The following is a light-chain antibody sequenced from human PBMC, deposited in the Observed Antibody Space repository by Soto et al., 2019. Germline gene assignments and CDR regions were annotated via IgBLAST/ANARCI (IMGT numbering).Light chain of an antibody. V-gene: IGLV2-14*01. CDR2: GVT. CDR3: SAYSRGSTLLL. CDR1: DRDDGGYDY. J-gene: IGLJ3*02. Sequence: QSVLTQPASVSGSPGQSITISFIGSDRDDGGYDYVSWYQQHPGKAPKLMIYGVTTRPSGVSNRFSGSKSGNTASLTISGLQTEDEADYYCSAYSRGSTLLLFGGGTKLTVL.